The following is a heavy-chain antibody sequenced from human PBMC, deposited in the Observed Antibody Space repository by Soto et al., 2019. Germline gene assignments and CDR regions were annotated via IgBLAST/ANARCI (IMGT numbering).Heavy chain of an antibody. Sequence: SETLSLTCTVSGGSLKSGGYYWSWIRQHPGRGLEWIGYIYYTGRTYYNPSLESRVTFSVDTSKNQFSLKLSSVTAADTAVYYCARRYGGNFDYWGQGTLVTVSS. CDR3: ARRYGGNFDY. J-gene: IGHJ4*02. CDR2: IYYTGRT. D-gene: IGHD3-16*01. CDR1: GGSLKSGGYY. V-gene: IGHV4-31*02.